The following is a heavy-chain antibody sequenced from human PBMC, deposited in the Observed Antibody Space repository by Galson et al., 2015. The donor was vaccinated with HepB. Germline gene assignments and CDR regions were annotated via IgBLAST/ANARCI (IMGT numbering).Heavy chain of an antibody. CDR2: IYYGGTT. V-gene: IGHV4-31*03. Sequence: LSLTCTVSGGSISSGGYYWSWIRQHPGKGLEWIGYIYYGGTTYYNPSLKSRVTISVDTSKNQFSLKLSSVTAADTAVYYCARVFCSSISCYLNYWGQGTLVTVSS. CDR1: GGSISSGGYY. J-gene: IGHJ4*02. D-gene: IGHD2-2*01. CDR3: ARVFCSSISCYLNY.